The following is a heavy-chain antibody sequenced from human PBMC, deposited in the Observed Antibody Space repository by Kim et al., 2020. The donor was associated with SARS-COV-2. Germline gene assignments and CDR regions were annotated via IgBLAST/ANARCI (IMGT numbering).Heavy chain of an antibody. V-gene: IGHV4-34*01. CDR3: ARGPATWYSSSWYHY. CDR1: GGSFSGYY. CDR2: INHSGST. D-gene: IGHD6-13*01. Sequence: SETLSLTCAVYGGSFSGYYWSWIRQPPGKGLEWIGEINHSGSTNYNPSLKSRVTISVDTSKNQFSLKLSSVTAADTAVYYCARGPATWYSSSWYHYWGQGTLVTVSS. J-gene: IGHJ4*02.